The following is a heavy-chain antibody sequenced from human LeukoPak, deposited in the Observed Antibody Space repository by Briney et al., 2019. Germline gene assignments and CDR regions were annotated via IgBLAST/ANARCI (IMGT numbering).Heavy chain of an antibody. Sequence: AGGSLRLSCAASGFTFSSYAMSWVRQAPGKGLEWVSAISGSGGSTYYADSVKGRFTVSRDNSKNTLDLQMNSLRAEDTAVYYCARDMYYYTSGSYPSHNYYYMDVWGSGTTVTVSS. CDR1: GFTFSSYA. D-gene: IGHD3-10*01. CDR3: ARDMYYYTSGSYPSHNYYYMDV. V-gene: IGHV3-23*01. J-gene: IGHJ6*03. CDR2: ISGSGGST.